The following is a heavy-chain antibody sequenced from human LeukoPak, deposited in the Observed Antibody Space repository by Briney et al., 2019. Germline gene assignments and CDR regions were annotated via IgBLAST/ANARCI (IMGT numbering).Heavy chain of an antibody. J-gene: IGHJ4*02. CDR3: ATRPRGSFDY. Sequence: GGSLRLSCAASGFTFSSYAMSWVRQAPGKGLEWVSAISGSGGSTYYADSVKGRFTISRDNSKNTLYLQTNSLRAEDTAVYYCATRPRGSFDYWGQGTLVTVSS. CDR2: ISGSGGST. CDR1: GFTFSSYA. V-gene: IGHV3-23*01. D-gene: IGHD2-15*01.